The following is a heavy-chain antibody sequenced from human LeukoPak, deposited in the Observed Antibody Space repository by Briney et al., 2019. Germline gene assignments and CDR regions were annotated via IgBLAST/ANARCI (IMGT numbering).Heavy chain of an antibody. CDR3: AKDLVRRLLWFGESEYFDY. Sequence: PGGSLRLSCAASGFTFSSYGMHWVRQAPGKGLERVAVISYDGSNKYYADSVKGRFTISRDNSKNTLYLLMNSLRAEDTAVYYCAKDLVRRLLWFGESEYFDYWGQGTLVTVSS. D-gene: IGHD3-10*01. CDR2: ISYDGSNK. CDR1: GFTFSSYG. V-gene: IGHV3-30*18. J-gene: IGHJ4*02.